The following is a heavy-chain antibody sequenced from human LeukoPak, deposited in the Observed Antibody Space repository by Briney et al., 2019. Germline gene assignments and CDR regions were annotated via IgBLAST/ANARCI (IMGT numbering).Heavy chain of an antibody. Sequence: SQTLSLTCTVSGGSISSGSYYCSWIRQHPGKGLEWIGNIYYSGSTYYNPSLKSRVTISVDTSKNQFSLKLSSVTAADTAVYYCAREGTTYYYGSGTPGFDYWGQGTLVTVSS. CDR3: AREGTTYYYGSGTPGFDY. CDR1: GGSISSGSYY. D-gene: IGHD3-10*01. V-gene: IGHV4-31*03. CDR2: IYYSGST. J-gene: IGHJ4*02.